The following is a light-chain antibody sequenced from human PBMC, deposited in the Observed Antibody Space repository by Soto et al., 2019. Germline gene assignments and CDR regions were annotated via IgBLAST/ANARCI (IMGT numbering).Light chain of an antibody. Sequence: QSALIQPASVSGSPGQSITISCTGTHSDVGGFDYVSWFQQYPGRAPKLLIFDVRDRPSGVSNRFSGSKSDNTASLTISGLQAEDEADYYCSSYTTVNTLVSFGTGTKLTVL. CDR3: SSYTTVNTLVS. J-gene: IGLJ1*01. CDR1: HSDVGGFDY. V-gene: IGLV2-14*03. CDR2: DVR.